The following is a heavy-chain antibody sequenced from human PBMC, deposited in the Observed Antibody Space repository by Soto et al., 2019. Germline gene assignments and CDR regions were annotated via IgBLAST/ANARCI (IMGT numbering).Heavy chain of an antibody. J-gene: IGHJ1*01. CDR2: VNTDGSAT. V-gene: IGHV3-74*01. Sequence: PGGSLRLSCEASGFNFGRYVMHWVRQVPGKGLAWVSRVNTDGSATIYAHSVRGRFIISRDNVRNTVYLDMKSLRAEDSAVYFCVRGAGAFSSSWSHHCDAWGQGTLVTVSS. CDR3: VRGAGAFSSSWSHHCDA. CDR1: GFNFGRYV. D-gene: IGHD3-10*01.